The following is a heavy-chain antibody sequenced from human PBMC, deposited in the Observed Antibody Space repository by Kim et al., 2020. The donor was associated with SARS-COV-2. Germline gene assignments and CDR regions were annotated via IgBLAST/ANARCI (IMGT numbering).Heavy chain of an antibody. J-gene: IGHJ4*02. Sequence: GGSLRLSCAASGFTFSGYAMSWVRQAPGKGLEWVSAISGSGGSTYYADSVKGRFTISRDNSKNTLYLQMNSLRAEDTAVYYCAKTFCSSTSCYNFDYWGQGTLVTVSS. CDR3: AKTFCSSTSCYNFDY. CDR2: ISGSGGST. D-gene: IGHD2-2*01. CDR1: GFTFSGYA. V-gene: IGHV3-23*01.